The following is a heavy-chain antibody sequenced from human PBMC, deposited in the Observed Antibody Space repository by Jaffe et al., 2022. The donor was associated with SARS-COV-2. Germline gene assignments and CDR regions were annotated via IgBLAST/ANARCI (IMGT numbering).Heavy chain of an antibody. CDR2: IYYSGST. Sequence: QVQLQESGPGLVKPSETLSLTCTVSGGSINNYYWSWIRQPPGKGLEWIGNIYYSGSTNYNPSLKSRVTMSVDTSKNQFSVRLRAVTAADTAVYYCARSQYLEEDVFNIWGQGTMVAVSS. V-gene: IGHV4-59*01. D-gene: IGHD2-2*01. J-gene: IGHJ3*02. CDR1: GGSINNYY. CDR3: ARSQYLEEDVFNI.